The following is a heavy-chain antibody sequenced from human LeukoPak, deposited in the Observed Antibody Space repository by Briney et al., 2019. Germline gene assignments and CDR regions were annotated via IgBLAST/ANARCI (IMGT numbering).Heavy chain of an antibody. D-gene: IGHD6-19*01. CDR3: ARGSSGWSNPFDY. V-gene: IGHV3-21*01. J-gene: IGHJ4*02. Sequence: GGSLRLSCAASGFTFSSYSMNWVRQAPGKGLEWVSSISSSSSYIYYADSVKGRFTISRDNAKNSLYLQMNSLRAEDTAVYYCARGSSGWSNPFDYWGQGTLVTVPS. CDR2: ISSSSSYI. CDR1: GFTFSSYS.